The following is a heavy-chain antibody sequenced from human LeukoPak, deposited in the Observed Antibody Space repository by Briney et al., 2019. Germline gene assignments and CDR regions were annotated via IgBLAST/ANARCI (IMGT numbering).Heavy chain of an antibody. CDR1: GGSISGSSYY. J-gene: IGHJ4*02. D-gene: IGHD6-13*01. Sequence: PSETLSLTCTVSGGSISGSSYYWGWIRQPPGKGLEWIGSIYYSGSTYYNPSLKSRVTISVDTSKNQFSLKLSSVTAADTALYYCARSRGYFDYWGQGTLVTVSS. CDR2: IYYSGST. V-gene: IGHV4-39*07. CDR3: ARSRGYFDY.